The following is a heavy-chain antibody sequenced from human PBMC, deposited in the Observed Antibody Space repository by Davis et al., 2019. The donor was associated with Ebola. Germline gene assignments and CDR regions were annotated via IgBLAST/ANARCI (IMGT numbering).Heavy chain of an antibody. Sequence: ASVKVSCKASGYTFTGYYMHWVRQAPGQGLEWMGWINPNSGGTNYAQKFQGRVTMTRDTSISTAYMELRRLRSDDTAVYYCARDGMGDYPFYNGMDVWGQGTTVTVSS. D-gene: IGHD4-17*01. V-gene: IGHV1-2*02. CDR3: ARDGMGDYPFYNGMDV. J-gene: IGHJ6*02. CDR2: INPNSGGT. CDR1: GYTFTGYY.